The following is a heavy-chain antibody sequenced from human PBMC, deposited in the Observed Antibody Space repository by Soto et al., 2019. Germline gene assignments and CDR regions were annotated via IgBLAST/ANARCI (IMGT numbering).Heavy chain of an antibody. V-gene: IGHV3-74*01. D-gene: IGHD3-10*01. Sequence: GGSLRLSCAASGFTFSSYWMHWVRQAPGKGLVWVSRINSDGSSTSYADSVKGRFTISRDNAKNTLYLQMNSLRAEDTAVYYCARVPLWFGELVPWAPDYWGQGTLVTVSS. J-gene: IGHJ4*02. CDR1: GFTFSSYW. CDR3: ARVPLWFGELVPWAPDY. CDR2: INSDGSST.